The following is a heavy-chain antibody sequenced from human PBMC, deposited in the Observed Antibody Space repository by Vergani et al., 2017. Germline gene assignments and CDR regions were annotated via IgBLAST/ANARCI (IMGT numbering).Heavy chain of an antibody. D-gene: IGHD6-19*01. CDR1: ADSISSGSYY. CDR2: VYYSGIT. CDR3: ARQRPGSGWSPGDFDD. V-gene: IGHV4-39*01. J-gene: IGHJ4*02. Sequence: QLQLQQSGPGLVKPSETLFLTCTVSADSISSGSYYWGWIRQPPGKSLEWIGSVYYSGITYYNPSLKNRVAISVDTSKNQFSLKVTSVTAADTAVYFCARQRPGSGWSPGDFDDWGQGILVTVSS.